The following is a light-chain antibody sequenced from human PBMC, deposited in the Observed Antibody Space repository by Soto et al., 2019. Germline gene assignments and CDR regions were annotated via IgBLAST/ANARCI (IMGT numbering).Light chain of an antibody. V-gene: IGLV1-44*01. CDR1: SSNIGSNT. CDR3: AAWADSLNGRV. Sequence: QSVLTQPPSASGTPGQRVTISCSGGSSNIGSNTVNWDQQLPGTAPKLLIFSNDQRPSGVPERFSGSKSGTSASLAISGLRSEDEADYYCAAWADSLNGRVFGTGPKDTVL. J-gene: IGLJ1*01. CDR2: SND.